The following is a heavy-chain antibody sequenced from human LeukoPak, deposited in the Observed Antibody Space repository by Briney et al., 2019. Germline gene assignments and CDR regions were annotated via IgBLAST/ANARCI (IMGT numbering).Heavy chain of an antibody. Sequence: GASVKVSCKASGYTFTSYDINWVRQATGQGRDGMGWMNPNSGNTGYAQKFQGRVTMTRNTSISTAYMELSSLRSEDTAVYYCARDRRGKTAGILNWFDPWGQGTLVTVSS. D-gene: IGHD6-13*01. V-gene: IGHV1-8*01. CDR2: MNPNSGNT. CDR1: GYTFTSYD. CDR3: ARDRRGKTAGILNWFDP. J-gene: IGHJ5*02.